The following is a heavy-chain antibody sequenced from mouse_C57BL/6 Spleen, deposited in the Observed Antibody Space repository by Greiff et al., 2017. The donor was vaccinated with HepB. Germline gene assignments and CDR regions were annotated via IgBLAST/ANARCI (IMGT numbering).Heavy chain of an antibody. Sequence: QVQLQQPGAELVMPGASVKLSCKASGYTFTSYWMHWVKQRPGQGLEWIGEIDPSDSYTNYNQKFKGKSTLTVDKSSSTAYMQLSSLTSEDSAVYYCARAPFTTVVAYDYWGQGTTLTVSS. V-gene: IGHV1-69*01. D-gene: IGHD1-1*01. J-gene: IGHJ2*01. CDR1: GYTFTSYW. CDR3: ARAPFTTVVAYDY. CDR2: IDPSDSYT.